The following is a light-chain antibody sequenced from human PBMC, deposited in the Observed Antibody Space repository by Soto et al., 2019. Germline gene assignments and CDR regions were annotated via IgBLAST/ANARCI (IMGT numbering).Light chain of an antibody. J-gene: IGKJ5*01. CDR2: EAS. V-gene: IGKV1-33*01. CDR3: QRYDNV. CDR1: QDIRKY. Sequence: DIQMTQSPSSLSASVGDRVTITCQASQDIRKYLNWYQQKPGKAPKLLIYEASNLETGVPSRFSGSGSGTDFTFTISSLQPEDVATYYCQRYDNVFGQGTRLEIK.